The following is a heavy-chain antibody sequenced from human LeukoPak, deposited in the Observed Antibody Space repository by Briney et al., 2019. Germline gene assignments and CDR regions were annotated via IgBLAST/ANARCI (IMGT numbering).Heavy chain of an antibody. J-gene: IGHJ4*02. V-gene: IGHV3-21*04. CDR1: GFSFNSYT. CDR3: ARLVQVAHFDY. CDR2: ITNRGSHL. D-gene: IGHD2-15*01. Sequence: AGGSLRLSCAASGFSFNSYTMSWVRQAPGKGLEWVSSITNRGSHLYYADSVKGRFTVSRDNANNSLYLQMDSLRAEDTAVYYCARLVQVAHFDYWGQGILVTVSS.